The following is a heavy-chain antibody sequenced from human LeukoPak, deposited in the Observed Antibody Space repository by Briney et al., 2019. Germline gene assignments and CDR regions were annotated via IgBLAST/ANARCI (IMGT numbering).Heavy chain of an antibody. D-gene: IGHD2-2*01. Sequence: ASVTVSFTASAYTFTIYGISWVRQAPGQGLEWMGWISAYNGNTNYAQKLQGRVTMTTDTSTSTAYLELRGLRSDDTAVYYCARHQPQDYWGQGTLVTVSS. CDR2: ISAYNGNT. CDR3: ARHQPQDY. CDR1: AYTFTIYG. V-gene: IGHV1-18*01. J-gene: IGHJ4*02.